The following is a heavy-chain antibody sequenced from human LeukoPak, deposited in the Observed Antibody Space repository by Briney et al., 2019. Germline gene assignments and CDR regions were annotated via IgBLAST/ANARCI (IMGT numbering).Heavy chain of an antibody. Sequence: GEPLKISCKGSGYSFTSYWIGWVRQMPGKGLEWMGIIYPGDSDTRYSPSFQGQVTISADKSISTAYLQWSSLKASDTAMYYRARRGGSYYNWFDPWGQGTLVTVSS. CDR2: IYPGDSDT. CDR3: ARRGGSYYNWFDP. D-gene: IGHD1-26*01. V-gene: IGHV5-51*01. J-gene: IGHJ5*02. CDR1: GYSFTSYW.